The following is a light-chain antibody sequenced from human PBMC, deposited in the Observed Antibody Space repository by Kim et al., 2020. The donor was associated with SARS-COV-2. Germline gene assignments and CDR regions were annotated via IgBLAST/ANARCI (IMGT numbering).Light chain of an antibody. Sequence: SYELTQPPSVSVSPGQTASITCSGDKLGDKYACCYQQKPGQSPVLVIYQDSKRPSGIPERFSGSNSGNTATLTISGTQAMDEADYYCQAWDSSTKVFGTGTKFTFL. CDR1: KLGDKY. CDR3: QAWDSSTKV. J-gene: IGLJ1*01. V-gene: IGLV3-1*01. CDR2: QDS.